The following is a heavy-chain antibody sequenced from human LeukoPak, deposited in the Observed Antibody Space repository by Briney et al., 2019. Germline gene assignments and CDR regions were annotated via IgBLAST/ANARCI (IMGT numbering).Heavy chain of an antibody. D-gene: IGHD3-3*01. CDR1: GYTFTSYG. Sequence: ASVKVSCKASGYTFTSYGISWVRQAPGQGLEWMGWISAYNGNTNYAQKPQGRVTMTTDTSTSTAYMELRSLRSDDTAVHYCARDGPYDFWSGYYPYPYYYYYGMDVWGQGTTVTVSS. CDR3: ARDGPYDFWSGYYPYPYYYYYGMDV. CDR2: ISAYNGNT. V-gene: IGHV1-18*01. J-gene: IGHJ6*02.